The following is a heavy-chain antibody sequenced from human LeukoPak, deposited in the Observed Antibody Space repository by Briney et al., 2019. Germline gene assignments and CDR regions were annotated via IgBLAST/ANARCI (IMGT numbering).Heavy chain of an antibody. CDR2: ISSRSDTI. V-gene: IGHV3-48*01. CDR3: ARPHCSGATCYSRYFDD. D-gene: IGHD2-15*01. CDR1: GFIFSSYS. J-gene: IGHJ4*02. Sequence: GGTLRLSCAASGFIFSSYSMTWVRQAPGKGLEWVSYISSRSDTIYYAASVKGRFISSRDNAKNSLYLQMNSLRAEDTAVYYCARPHCSGATCYSRYFDDWGQGTLVTVSS.